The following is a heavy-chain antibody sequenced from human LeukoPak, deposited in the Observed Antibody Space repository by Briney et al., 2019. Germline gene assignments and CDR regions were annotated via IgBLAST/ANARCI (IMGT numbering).Heavy chain of an antibody. V-gene: IGHV1-24*01. D-gene: IGHD2/OR15-2a*01. Sequence: GASVMVSCKASGGTFSSYAISWVRQAPGEGLEWMGGFDPEDGEAIYAQKFQGRVTMTEDTSTDTVYMELSSLRSEDAAVYYCATDFLGFDPWGQGTLVTVSS. CDR3: ATDFLGFDP. CDR1: GGTFSSYA. J-gene: IGHJ5*02. CDR2: FDPEDGEA.